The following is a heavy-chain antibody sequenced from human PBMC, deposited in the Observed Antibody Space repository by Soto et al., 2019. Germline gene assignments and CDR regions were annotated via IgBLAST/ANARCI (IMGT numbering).Heavy chain of an antibody. CDR1: GGSMIAYY. D-gene: IGHD6-13*01. J-gene: IGHJ4*02. Sequence: QVQLQESGPRLVKPSETLSLTCTVSGGSMIAYYWNWMRQPPGKGLQWIGYTYYSGSTTYNPSLKNRVTISVDSSKNQFSLKLDSVTPADTAVYYCARVRGTAGKRYFDYWGPGTLVTVSS. V-gene: IGHV4-59*01. CDR2: TYYSGST. CDR3: ARVRGTAGKRYFDY.